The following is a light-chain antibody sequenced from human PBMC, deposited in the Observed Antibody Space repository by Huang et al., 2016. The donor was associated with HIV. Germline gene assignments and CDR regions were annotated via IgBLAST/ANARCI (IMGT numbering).Light chain of an antibody. CDR3: QQYYSAPLT. CDR1: QSVLYSSNNKNH. Sequence: DIVMTQSPDSLAVSLGERATINCKSSQSVLYSSNNKNHLAWYQQKPGQPPKLRSYWASTRESGVPDRFSGSGSGTDFTLTISSLQAEDVAVYYCQQYYSAPLTFGGGTKVEIK. J-gene: IGKJ4*01. V-gene: IGKV4-1*01. CDR2: WAS.